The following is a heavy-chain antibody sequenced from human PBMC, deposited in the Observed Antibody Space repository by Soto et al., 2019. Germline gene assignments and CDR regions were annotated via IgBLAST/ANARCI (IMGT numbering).Heavy chain of an antibody. V-gene: IGHV3-33*01. CDR2: IWYDGSNK. J-gene: IGHJ3*01. Sequence: PGGSLRLSCTVSGFPFGSFGMHWVRQAPGKGLEWVAGIWYDGSNKYYVDSVKGRFTIFRDNSKNMVFLQMDSPRAEDTAIYYCARAGRRADDAIDVWGQGTQVTVS. CDR3: ARAGRRADDAIDV. CDR1: GFPFGSFG.